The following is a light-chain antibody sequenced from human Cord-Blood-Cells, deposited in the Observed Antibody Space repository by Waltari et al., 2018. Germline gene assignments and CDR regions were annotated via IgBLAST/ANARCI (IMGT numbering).Light chain of an antibody. CDR1: QSISSY. Sequence: DIQMTQSPSSLFASVGDRVTITCRASQSISSYLNWYQQKPGKAPKLLIYAASSLQSGVPSRFSGSGSGTDFTLTISSLQPEDFATYYCQQSYSTRMYTFGQGTKLEIK. CDR3: QQSYSTRMYT. CDR2: AAS. V-gene: IGKV1-39*01. J-gene: IGKJ2*01.